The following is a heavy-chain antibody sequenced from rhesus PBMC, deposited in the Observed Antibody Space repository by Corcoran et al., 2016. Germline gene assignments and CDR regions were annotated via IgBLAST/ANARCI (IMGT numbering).Heavy chain of an antibody. V-gene: IGHV4-122*02. CDR3: ARDNDWDYYFDY. CDR1: GGSISSGYYY. J-gene: IGHJ4*01. CDR2: ITYSGST. Sequence: QVQLQEPGPGLGKPSENLSLTCAVSGGSISSGYYYWSWIRQPPGKGLEWIWYITYSGSTSYNPSLKSRVTISKDTSKNQFSLKLNSVTAADTAVYYCARDNDWDYYFDYWGQGVLITVSS. D-gene: IGHD1-26*01.